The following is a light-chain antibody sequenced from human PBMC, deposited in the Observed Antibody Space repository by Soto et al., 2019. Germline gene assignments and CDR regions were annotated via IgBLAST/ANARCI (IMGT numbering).Light chain of an antibody. CDR1: QSIRSW. CDR3: QQYSSYSPYT. CDR2: KAS. V-gene: IGKV1-5*03. J-gene: IGKJ2*01. Sequence: QSPSTLSASVGDRVTITCRASQSIRSWMAWYLQKPGKAPKLLIYKASTLQVGVPSRFSGSGSGTEFTLTISSLQPDDFATYYCQQYSSYSPYTFGQGTKLEIK.